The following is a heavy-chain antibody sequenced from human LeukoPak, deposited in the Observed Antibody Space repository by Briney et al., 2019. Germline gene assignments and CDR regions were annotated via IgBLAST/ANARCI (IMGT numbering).Heavy chain of an antibody. Sequence: PGGSLRLSCSASGFTLTNAWMSWVRQSPGKGLEWIGRIKTKTDGGTTDYAAPVKGRFTISRDDSKNTLCPQMNSLKIEDTAVYYCARGGVAAYFDYWGQGTLVTVSS. V-gene: IGHV3-15*01. J-gene: IGHJ4*02. CDR3: ARGGVAAYFDY. D-gene: IGHD3-16*01. CDR2: IKTKTDGGTT. CDR1: GFTLTNAW.